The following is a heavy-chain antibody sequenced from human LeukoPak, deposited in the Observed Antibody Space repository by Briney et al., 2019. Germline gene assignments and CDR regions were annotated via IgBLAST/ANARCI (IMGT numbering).Heavy chain of an antibody. V-gene: IGHV3-13*04. CDR2: IGTAGDT. D-gene: IGHD6-19*01. CDR3: ARDQGSDWSLPFDY. Sequence: GGSLRLSCAASGFTFSSYDMHWVRQATGKGLEWVSAIGTAGDTYYPGSVKGRFTISRENAKNSLYLQMNSLRAGDTAVYYCARDQGSDWSLPFDYWGQGTLVTVSS. CDR1: GFTFSSYD. J-gene: IGHJ4*02.